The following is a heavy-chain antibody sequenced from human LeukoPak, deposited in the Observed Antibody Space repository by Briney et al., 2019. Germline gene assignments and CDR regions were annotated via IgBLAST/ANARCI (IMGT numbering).Heavy chain of an antibody. V-gene: IGHV4-39*07. CDR1: GGSITDTNHY. D-gene: IGHD3-9*01. CDR3: ASASQEFYDILTGFHD. CDR2: IDYRGNT. Sequence: SETLSHTCSVSGGSITDTNHYWGWIRQPPGKGLEWIASIDYRGNTYQKPSLKSRVTISVDTSKSHFSLQLSSVTAADTAVYYCASASQEFYDILTGFHDWGQGTLVVVSS. J-gene: IGHJ1*01.